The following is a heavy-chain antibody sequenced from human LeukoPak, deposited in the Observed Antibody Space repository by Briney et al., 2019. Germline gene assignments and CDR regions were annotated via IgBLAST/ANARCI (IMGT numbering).Heavy chain of an antibody. D-gene: IGHD5-12*01. CDR2: IYYRGST. CDR1: GGSISNYY. CDR3: ARVHSGYDFGNRKYYYFDY. V-gene: IGHV4-59*08. Sequence: SETLSLTCTVSGGSISNYYWSWIRQPPGKGLEWIGYIYYRGSTNYNPSLKSRVTISVDTSKNQFSLKLSSVTAADTAVCYCARVHSGYDFGNRKYYYFDYWGQGTLVTVSS. J-gene: IGHJ4*02.